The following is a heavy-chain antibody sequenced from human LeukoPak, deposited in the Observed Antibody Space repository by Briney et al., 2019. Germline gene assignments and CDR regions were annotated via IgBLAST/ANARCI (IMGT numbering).Heavy chain of an antibody. CDR2: INQDGSEK. V-gene: IGHV3-7*01. CDR3: ARDYYDSSGYYSGFDY. D-gene: IGHD3-22*01. J-gene: IGHJ4*02. Sequence: GGSLRLSCVASRFIFSNYWMNWVRQAPGKGLEWVANINQDGSEKYFVDSVKGRFTISRDNAKTSLYLQMNSLRAEDTAAYYCARDYYDSSGYYSGFDYWGQGTLVTVSS. CDR1: RFIFSNYW.